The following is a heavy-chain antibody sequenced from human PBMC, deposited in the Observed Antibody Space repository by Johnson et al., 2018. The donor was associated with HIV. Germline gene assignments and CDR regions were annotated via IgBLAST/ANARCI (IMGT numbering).Heavy chain of an antibody. CDR1: GFTFSSYW. CDR2: INSDGSST. D-gene: IGHD3-22*01. Sequence: VQLVESGGGLVQPGGSLRLSCAVSGFTFSSYWMHWVRQAPGKGLVWVSRINSDGSSTNYADSVTGRFTISRDNDENTLYLQMNSLRAEDTAVYYCAREGTFYYDSSGYDNAFDIWGRGTMVTVSS. J-gene: IGHJ3*02. V-gene: IGHV3-74*01. CDR3: AREGTFYYDSSGYDNAFDI.